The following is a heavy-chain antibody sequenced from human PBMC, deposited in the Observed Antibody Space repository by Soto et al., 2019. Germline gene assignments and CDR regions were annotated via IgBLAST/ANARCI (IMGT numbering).Heavy chain of an antibody. Sequence: SETRSLACTVSGGPISSSSYYWGWIRQPPGKGLEWIGSIYYSGSTYYNPSLKSRVTISVDTSKNQFSLKLSSVTAADTAVYYCARRLLWFGESRLDPWGQGTLVTVSS. D-gene: IGHD3-10*01. CDR2: IYYSGST. J-gene: IGHJ5*02. CDR1: GGPISSSSYY. CDR3: ARRLLWFGESRLDP. V-gene: IGHV4-39*01.